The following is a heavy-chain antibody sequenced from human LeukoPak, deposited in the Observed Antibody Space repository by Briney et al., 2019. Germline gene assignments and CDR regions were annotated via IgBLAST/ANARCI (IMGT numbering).Heavy chain of an antibody. Sequence: GGSLRLSCAASGFTFDDYAMHWVRQAPGKGLEWVSGISWNSGSIGYADSVKGRFTISRDNSKNTLYLQMNSLRAEDTAVYYCAKGLVVVVPAAIPPWFDPWGQGTLVTVSS. CDR3: AKGLVVVVPAAIPPWFDP. D-gene: IGHD2-2*01. CDR2: ISWNSGSI. CDR1: GFTFDDYA. V-gene: IGHV3-9*01. J-gene: IGHJ5*02.